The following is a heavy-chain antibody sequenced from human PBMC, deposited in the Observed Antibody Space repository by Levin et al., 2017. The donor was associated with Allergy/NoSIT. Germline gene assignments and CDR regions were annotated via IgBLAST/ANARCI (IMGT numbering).Heavy chain of an antibody. J-gene: IGHJ4*02. Sequence: GGSLRLSCTASGITVGNNYMCWVRQAPGKGLEWVSLIYSGGSTHYADSVEGRFTISRDSSKNTLYRQMNRLRAEDTAMYYCATRGSGRSLDSWGQGTLVTVSS. CDR2: IYSGGST. CDR3: ATRGSGRSLDS. D-gene: IGHD3-10*01. V-gene: IGHV3-53*01. CDR1: GITVGNNY.